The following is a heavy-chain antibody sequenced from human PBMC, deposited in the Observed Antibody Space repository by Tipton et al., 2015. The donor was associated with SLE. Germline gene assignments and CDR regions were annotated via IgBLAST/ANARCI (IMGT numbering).Heavy chain of an antibody. CDR1: GVSISSTTNS. D-gene: IGHD3-3*01. Sequence: TLSLTCTVSGVSISSTTNSWAWIRQPPGKGLEWIGYVYYSGSTNYNPSLKSRVTISVDKSKNQFSLRLSSVTAADTAVYYCARDFWSGYGSFDYWGQGALVTVSS. J-gene: IGHJ4*02. V-gene: IGHV4-61*05. CDR3: ARDFWSGYGSFDY. CDR2: VYYSGST.